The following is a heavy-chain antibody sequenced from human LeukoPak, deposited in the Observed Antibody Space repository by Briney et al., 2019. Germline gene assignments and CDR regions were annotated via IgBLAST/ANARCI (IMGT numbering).Heavy chain of an antibody. D-gene: IGHD3-10*01. CDR3: ARVCGSATNFRLCGFDV. J-gene: IGHJ3*01. V-gene: IGHV4-4*07. CDR1: GGSIHNYF. CDR2: IDSSGAS. Sequence: SETLSLTCVVSGGSIHNYFWNWIRQPAGKGLEWIGRIDSSGASNYNPSLRSRVTMSVDTPKSHFSLKVTSVTAADTAMYYCARVCGSATNFRLCGFDVWGQGTVVTVSS.